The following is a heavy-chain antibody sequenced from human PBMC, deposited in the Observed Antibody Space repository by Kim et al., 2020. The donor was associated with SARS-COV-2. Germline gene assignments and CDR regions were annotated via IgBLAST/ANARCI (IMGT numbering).Heavy chain of an antibody. CDR3: ARGTRQWLVRGPYYYYMDV. CDR1: GGSFSGYY. CDR2: INHNGST. V-gene: IGHV4-34*01. J-gene: IGHJ6*03. D-gene: IGHD6-19*01. Sequence: SETLSLTCAVYGGSFSGYYWSWIRQPPGKGLEWIGEINHNGSTNYNPSLKSRVTISVDTSKNQFSLKLSSVTAADKAVYYCARGTRQWLVRGPYYYYMDVWGKGTTVTVSS.